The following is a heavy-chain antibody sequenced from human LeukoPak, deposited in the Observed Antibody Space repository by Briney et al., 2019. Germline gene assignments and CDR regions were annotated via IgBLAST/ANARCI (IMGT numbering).Heavy chain of an antibody. V-gene: IGHV3-21*01. CDR1: GFTFSSYS. CDR3: ARAEYSYGLGYFDY. CDR2: ISSSNSYI. Sequence: PGGSLRLSCAASGFTFSSYSMNWVRQAPGKGLEWVSSISSSNSYIYYADSVKGRFTISRDNAKNSLYLQMNSLRAEDTAVYYCARAEYSYGLGYFDYWGQGTLVTVSS. J-gene: IGHJ4*02. D-gene: IGHD5-18*01.